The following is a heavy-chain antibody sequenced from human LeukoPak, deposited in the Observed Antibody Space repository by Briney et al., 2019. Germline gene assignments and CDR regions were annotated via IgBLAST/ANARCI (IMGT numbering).Heavy chain of an antibody. D-gene: IGHD6-6*01. CDR3: ATNAGRPWRIFDY. J-gene: IGHJ4*02. V-gene: IGHV4-59*07. CDR2: IYYCEST. Sequence: SDTLSLTCTVSGGSMCGFYWSWIRQPPGKGLVWIGYIYYCESTNYNPSLQSRVTISVDTSKNQFSLKLRSVTAADTALYYCATNAGRPWRIFDYWGQGTLVTVSS. CDR1: GGSMCGFY.